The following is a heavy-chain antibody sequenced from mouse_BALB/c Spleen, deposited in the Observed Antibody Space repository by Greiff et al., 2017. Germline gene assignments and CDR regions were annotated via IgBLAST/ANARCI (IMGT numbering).Heavy chain of an antibody. J-gene: IGHJ3*01. CDR3: ARGDYDEAWFAY. CDR1: GFTFSSYG. D-gene: IGHD2-4*01. Sequence: DVMLVESGGDLVKPGGSLKLSCAASGFTFSSYGMSWVRQTPDKRLEWVATISDGGSYTYYPDSVKGRFTISRDNAKNNLYLQMSSLKSEDTAMYYCARGDYDEAWFAYWGQGTLVTVSA. V-gene: IGHV5-6*02. CDR2: ISDGGSYT.